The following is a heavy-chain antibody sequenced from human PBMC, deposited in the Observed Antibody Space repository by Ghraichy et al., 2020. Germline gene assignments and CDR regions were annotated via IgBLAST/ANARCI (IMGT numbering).Heavy chain of an antibody. D-gene: IGHD1-1*01. J-gene: IGHJ4*02. CDR2: IGTNGSPI. Sequence: GESLNISCAGSGFTFSSYSMDWVRQAPGKGLEWVSFIGTNGSPIYYADSVRGRFTISRDNAKSSVFLQMNSLRDEDTAVYYCARGFLSNSFDYWGRGTVITVSS. V-gene: IGHV3-48*02. CDR1: GFTFSSYS. CDR3: ARGFLSNSFDY.